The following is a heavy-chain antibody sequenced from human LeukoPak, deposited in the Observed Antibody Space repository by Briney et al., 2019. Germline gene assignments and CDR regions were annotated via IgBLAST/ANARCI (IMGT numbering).Heavy chain of an antibody. Sequence: KPSETLSLTCTVSGGSISSYYWSWIRQPPGKGLEWIGSIYYSGSTYYNPSLKSRVTISVDTSKNQFSLKLSSVTAADTAVYYCARLGYDSSGYYPPPLSYYFDYWGQGTLVTVSS. CDR3: ARLGYDSSGYYPPPLSYYFDY. CDR2: IYYSGST. CDR1: GGSISSYY. V-gene: IGHV4-39*01. D-gene: IGHD3-22*01. J-gene: IGHJ4*02.